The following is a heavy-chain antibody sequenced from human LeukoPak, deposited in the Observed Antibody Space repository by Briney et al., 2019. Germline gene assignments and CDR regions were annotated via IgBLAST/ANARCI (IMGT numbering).Heavy chain of an antibody. CDR2: ISAYNGNT. CDR1: GYTFTSYG. Sequence: ASVNVSCKASGYTFTSYGISWVRQAPGQGLEWMGWISAYNGNTNYAQKLQGRVTMTTDTSTSTAYMELRSLRSDDTAVYYCARERGSRAVAGTGWFDPWGQGTLVTVSS. J-gene: IGHJ5*02. CDR3: ARERGSRAVAGTGWFDP. V-gene: IGHV1-18*01. D-gene: IGHD6-19*01.